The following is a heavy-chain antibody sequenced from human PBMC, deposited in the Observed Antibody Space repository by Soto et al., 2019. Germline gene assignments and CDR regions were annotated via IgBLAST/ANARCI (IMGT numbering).Heavy chain of an antibody. CDR2: INPFDGSR. J-gene: IGHJ4*02. CDR1: GYIFTSYY. D-gene: IGHD3-10*01. CDR3: SRVDPGETSPFDH. Sequence: QVELVQSGAEVKKPGASVKVSCKASGYIFTSYYLHWVRQAPGQGLEWMGWINPFDGSRIFAQRFQGRVTFTRDTSTSTVYMELSGLRSDDTAVYYCSRVDPGETSPFDHWGQGTLVTVSS. V-gene: IGHV1-46*03.